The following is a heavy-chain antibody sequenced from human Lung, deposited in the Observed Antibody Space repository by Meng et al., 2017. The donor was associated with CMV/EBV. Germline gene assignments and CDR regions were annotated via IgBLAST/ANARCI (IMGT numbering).Heavy chain of an antibody. V-gene: IGHV3-30-3*01. Sequence: GGSLRLSCAASGFTFSSCAMHWVRQAPGKGLEWVAVISYNGFNEYYADSVKGQFTISRDNSKNTLSLQMNSLRAKDTALYYCVRVRLFCSGGSCYQHFDPWGQGXLVTVSS. CDR2: ISYNGFNE. CDR1: GFTFSSCA. J-gene: IGHJ5*02. CDR3: VRVRLFCSGGSCYQHFDP. D-gene: IGHD2-15*01.